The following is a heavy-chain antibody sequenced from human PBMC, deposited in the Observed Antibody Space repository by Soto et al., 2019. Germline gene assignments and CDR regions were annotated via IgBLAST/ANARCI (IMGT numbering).Heavy chain of an antibody. CDR1: GGSISSGGYS. V-gene: IGHV4-30-2*01. J-gene: IGHJ5*02. CDR3: ARDCNSSGSKVGWLDP. CDR2: IYHSGST. D-gene: IGHD3-22*01. Sequence: SETLSLTCAVSGGSISSGGYSWSWIRQPPGKGLEWIGYIYHSGSTYYNPSLKSRVSISVDRSKNQFSLKLSSVTAADTAVYYCARDCNSSGSKVGWLDPWGQGTLVTVSS.